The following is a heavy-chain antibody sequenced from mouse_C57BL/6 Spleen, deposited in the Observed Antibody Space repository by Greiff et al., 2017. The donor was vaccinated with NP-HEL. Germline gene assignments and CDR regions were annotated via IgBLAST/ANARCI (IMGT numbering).Heavy chain of an antibody. Sequence: EVQLQQSGPELVKPGASVKISCKASGYTFTDYYMNWVKQSHGKSLEWIGDINPNNGGTSYNQKFKGKATLTVDKSSSTAYMELRSLTSEDSAVYDCASPDGRSYALYAMDYWGQGTSVTVSA. CDR1: GYTFTDYY. D-gene: IGHD1-1*01. V-gene: IGHV1-26*01. J-gene: IGHJ4*01. CDR2: INPNNGGT. CDR3: ASPDGRSYALYAMDY.